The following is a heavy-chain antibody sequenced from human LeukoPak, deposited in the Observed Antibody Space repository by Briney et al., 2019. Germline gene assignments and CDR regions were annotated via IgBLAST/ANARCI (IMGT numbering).Heavy chain of an antibody. Sequence: GASVKVSCKASGYTFTSYDINWVRQATGQGLEWMGWMNPNSGNTGYAKKFQGRVTMTRNTSISTAYMELSSLRSEDTAVYYCASVYCSGGSCYDRFYYYGMDVWGQGTTVTVSS. CDR2: MNPNSGNT. J-gene: IGHJ6*02. CDR3: ASVYCSGGSCYDRFYYYGMDV. D-gene: IGHD2-15*01. CDR1: GYTFTSYD. V-gene: IGHV1-8*01.